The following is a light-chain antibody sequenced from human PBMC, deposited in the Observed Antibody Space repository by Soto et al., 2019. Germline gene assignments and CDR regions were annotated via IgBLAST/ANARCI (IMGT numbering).Light chain of an antibody. CDR2: AVT. V-gene: IGLV2-23*02. CDR1: RSDVGGYNL. J-gene: IGLJ1*01. CDR3: CSFAGSRIHYV. Sequence: QSALTQPASVSGSPGQSITISCTGSRSDVGGYNLVSWYQQHPGKAPKLMIYAVTRRPSGVSNRFSGSKSGDTASLTISGLQAEDEANYYCCSFAGSRIHYVFGTGTKVTVL.